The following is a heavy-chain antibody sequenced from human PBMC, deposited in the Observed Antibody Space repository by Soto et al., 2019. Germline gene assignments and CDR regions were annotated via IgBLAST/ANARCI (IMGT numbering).Heavy chain of an antibody. CDR1: GGSISSYY. Sequence: PSETLSLSCTVSGGSISSYYWSWIRRPPGKGLEWIGYIYYSGSTNYNPSLKSRVTISVDTSKNQFSLKLSSVTAADTAVYYCAREGTTVESYYYYGMDVWGQGTTVTVSS. D-gene: IGHD1-1*01. V-gene: IGHV4-59*01. CDR3: AREGTTVESYYYYGMDV. J-gene: IGHJ6*02. CDR2: IYYSGST.